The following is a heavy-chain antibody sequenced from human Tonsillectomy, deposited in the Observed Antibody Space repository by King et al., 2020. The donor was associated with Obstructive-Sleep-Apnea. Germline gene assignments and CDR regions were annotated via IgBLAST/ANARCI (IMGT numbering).Heavy chain of an antibody. CDR1: GGSISGSSYY. CDR2: IYFRGST. J-gene: IGHJ4*02. V-gene: IGHV4-39*07. Sequence: LQLQESGPGLVKPSETLSLTCTVSGGSISGSSYYWGWIRQPPGKGLEWIGSIYFRGSTYDNPSLKSRVTISVDTSKNQFSLNLTSVTAADTAVYYCARDLNYFGYWGQGTLVTVSS. CDR3: ARDLNYFGY.